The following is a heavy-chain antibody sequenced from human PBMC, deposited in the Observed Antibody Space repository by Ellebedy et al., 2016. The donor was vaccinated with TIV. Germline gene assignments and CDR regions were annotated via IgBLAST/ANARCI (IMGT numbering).Heavy chain of an antibody. CDR2: TDHDGRVK. J-gene: IGHJ5*02. D-gene: IGHD3-9*01. V-gene: IGHV3-7*03. CDR3: ARDDWGPAGP. CDR1: GFTFSIYW. Sequence: GESLKISCVTSGFTFSIYWMSWVRQAPGKGLEWVANTDHDGRVKFYVDSVEGRFTISRDNAKNSLYLQMNSLRAEDTGVYYCARDDWGPAGPWGQGTLVTVSS.